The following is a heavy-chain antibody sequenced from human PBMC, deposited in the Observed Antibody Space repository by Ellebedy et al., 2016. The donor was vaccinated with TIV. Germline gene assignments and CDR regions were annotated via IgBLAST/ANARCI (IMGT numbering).Heavy chain of an antibody. CDR3: ARETVWFGEFSAQMDV. Sequence: GESLKISXAASGFTFSSYWMSWVRQAPGKGLEWVANIKQDGSEKYYVDSVKGRFTISRDNAKNSLYLQMNSLRAEDTAVYYCARETVWFGEFSAQMDVWGQGTTVTVSS. CDR2: IKQDGSEK. J-gene: IGHJ6*02. D-gene: IGHD3-10*01. CDR1: GFTFSSYW. V-gene: IGHV3-7*04.